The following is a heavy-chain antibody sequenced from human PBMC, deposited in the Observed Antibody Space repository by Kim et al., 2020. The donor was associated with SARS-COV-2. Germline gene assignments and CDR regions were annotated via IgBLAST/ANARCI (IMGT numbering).Heavy chain of an antibody. CDR1: GFTFSSYA. V-gene: IGHV3-30-3*01. D-gene: IGHD3-10*01. CDR3: ARASRGGYYYGMDV. CDR2: ISYDGSNK. Sequence: GGSLRLSCAVSGFTFSSYAMHWVRQAPGKGLEWVAVISYDGSNKYYADSVKGRFTISRDNSKNTLYLQMNSLRAADTAVYYCARASRGGYYYGMDVWGQGTTVTVSS. J-gene: IGHJ6*02.